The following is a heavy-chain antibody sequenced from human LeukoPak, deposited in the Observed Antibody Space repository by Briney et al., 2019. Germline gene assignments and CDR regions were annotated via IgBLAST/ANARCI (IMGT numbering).Heavy chain of an antibody. CDR2: ISWSSANI. CDR3: AKDIRSSSGSSFDY. D-gene: IGHD6-19*01. V-gene: IGHV3-9*01. Sequence: GGSLRLSCAASGFIFDDYAMHWVRQAPGRGLEWVSRISWSSANIGYADSVKGRFTISRDNAKNFLYLQMNSLRAEDTALYYCAKDIRSSSGSSFDYWGQGTLVTVSS. CDR1: GFIFDDYA. J-gene: IGHJ4*02.